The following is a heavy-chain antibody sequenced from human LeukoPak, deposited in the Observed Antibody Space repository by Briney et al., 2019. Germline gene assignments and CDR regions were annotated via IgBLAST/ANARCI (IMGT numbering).Heavy chain of an antibody. CDR3: ARISSVWLKDYYYYMDV. CDR2: IYHSGTT. J-gene: IGHJ6*03. D-gene: IGHD6-19*01. Sequence: SETLSLTCTVSGGSISSYYWSWIRQPPGKGLEWIGYIYHSGTTNYNPSLKSRVTISVDTPKNQLSLKLTSLTAADTAVYYCARISSVWLKDYYYYMDVWGKGTTVTVSS. V-gene: IGHV4-59*12. CDR1: GGSISSYY.